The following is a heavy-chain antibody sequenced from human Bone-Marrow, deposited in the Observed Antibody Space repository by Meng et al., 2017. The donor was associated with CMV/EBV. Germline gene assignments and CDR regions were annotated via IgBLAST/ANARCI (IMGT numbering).Heavy chain of an antibody. CDR1: GYTFTSYD. D-gene: IGHD2-2*01. CDR3: ARGGFGDCSSTSCFFYYYYYGMDV. CDR2: MNPNSGNT. Sequence: SVKVSCKASGYTFTSYDINWVRQATGQGLEWMGWMNPNSGNTGYAQKFQGRVTMTRNTSISTAYMELSSLRSEDTAVYYCARGGFGDCSSTSCFFYYYYYGMDVWGQGTTVTVSS. J-gene: IGHJ6*02. V-gene: IGHV1-8*01.